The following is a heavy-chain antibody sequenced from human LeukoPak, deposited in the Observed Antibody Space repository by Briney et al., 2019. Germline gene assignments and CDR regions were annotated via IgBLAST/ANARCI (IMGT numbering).Heavy chain of an antibody. D-gene: IGHD3-10*01. V-gene: IGHV3-30*04. CDR2: LSYDGSNK. CDR1: GFTFSSYA. CDR3: ARGYGSGSYLDY. Sequence: GGSLRLSCAASGFTFSSYAMHWVREARGKGVEGVAVLSYDGSNKYYADSVKGRVTISRDNSKNTLYLQMNSLRAEDTAVYYCARGYGSGSYLDYWGQGTLVTVSS. J-gene: IGHJ4*02.